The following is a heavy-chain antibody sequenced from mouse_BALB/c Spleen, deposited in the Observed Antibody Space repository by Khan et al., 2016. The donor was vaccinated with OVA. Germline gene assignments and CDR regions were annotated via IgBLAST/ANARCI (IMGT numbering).Heavy chain of an antibody. CDR3: ARNGYRSWFAY. V-gene: IGHV14-1*02. J-gene: IGHJ3*01. CDR1: GYTINDYY. Sequence: EVELVESGAELVRPGASVKLSCKASGYTINDYYMLWIKQRPEQGLVWIGYIDPDTGNTKYDPKFQGKASLTADTSSNTAYLQLSSLTSEDTAVYYCARNGYRSWFAYWGQGTMLTVSA. D-gene: IGHD2-2*01. CDR2: IDPDTGNT.